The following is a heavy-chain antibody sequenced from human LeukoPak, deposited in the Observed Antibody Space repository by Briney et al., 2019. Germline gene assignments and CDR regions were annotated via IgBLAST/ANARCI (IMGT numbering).Heavy chain of an antibody. V-gene: IGHV1-18*01. D-gene: IGHD2-8*01. CDR3: ARGDGPGDAFDI. CDR2: ISAYNGNT. J-gene: IGHJ3*02. Sequence: ASVKVSCKASGYTFTSYGISWVRQAPGQGLEWMGWISAYNGNTNYAQKLQGRVTITADKSTSTAYMELSSLRSEDTAVYYCARGDGPGDAFDIWGQGTMVTVSS. CDR1: GYTFTSYG.